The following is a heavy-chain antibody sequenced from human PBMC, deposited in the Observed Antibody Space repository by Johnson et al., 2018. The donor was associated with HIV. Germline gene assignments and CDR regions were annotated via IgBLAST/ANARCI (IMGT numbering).Heavy chain of an antibody. CDR1: GFTFSSYG. Sequence: QVQLVESGGGVVQPGGSLRLSCAASGFTFSSYGMHWVRQAPGKGLEWVAFIRYDGNNKYYADSVKGRFTISRDNSKNTLYIQMNSLRAEDTAVYYCARDEERYHAFDIWGQGTMVTVSS. D-gene: IGHD2-2*01. J-gene: IGHJ3*02. V-gene: IGHV3-30*02. CDR3: ARDEERYHAFDI. CDR2: IRYDGNNK.